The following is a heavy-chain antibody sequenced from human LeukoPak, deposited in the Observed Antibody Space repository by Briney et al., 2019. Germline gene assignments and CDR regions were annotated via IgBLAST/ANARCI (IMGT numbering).Heavy chain of an antibody. D-gene: IGHD2-2*01. V-gene: IGHV1-2*02. CDR3: TRDHCSSINCYEYNYYGMGV. CDR2: INPNSGVT. Sequence: ASLKVSCKASGFTFTTYYIHWVRRAPGQGLEWKGWINPNSGVTESAQKFQGRVTMTRDTSTGTAYMELSRLRSDDTAVYYCTRDHCSSINCYEYNYYGMGVWGQGTTVTVSS. CDR1: GFTFTTYY. J-gene: IGHJ6*02.